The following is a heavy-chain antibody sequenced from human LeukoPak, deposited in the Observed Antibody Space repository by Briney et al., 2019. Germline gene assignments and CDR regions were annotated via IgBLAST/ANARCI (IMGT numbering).Heavy chain of an antibody. V-gene: IGHV4-34*01. Sequence: SETLSLTCAVYGGSFSGYYWSWIRQPPGKGLEWIGEINHSGSTIYNPSLKSRVTISVDTSKNQFSLKLSSVTAADTAVYYCARRRYRGYSYYLGILDYWGQGTLVTVSS. CDR1: GGSFSGYY. J-gene: IGHJ4*02. CDR3: ARRRYRGYSYYLGILDY. CDR2: INHSGST. D-gene: IGHD5-18*01.